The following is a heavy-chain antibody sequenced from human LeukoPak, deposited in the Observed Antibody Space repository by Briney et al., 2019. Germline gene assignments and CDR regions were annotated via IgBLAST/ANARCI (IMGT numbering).Heavy chain of an antibody. V-gene: IGHV6-1*01. CDR1: GDSVSSNSAA. D-gene: IGHD3-16*01. Sequence: SQTLSLTCAISGDSVSSNSAAWNWIRQSPSRGLEWLGRTYYRSKWYNDYAVSVKSRITINPDTSKNQFSLQLNSVTPEDTAVYYCAREDDYVWGSGYYFDYWGQGTLVTVSS. J-gene: IGHJ4*02. CDR3: AREDDYVWGSGYYFDY. CDR2: TYYRSKWYN.